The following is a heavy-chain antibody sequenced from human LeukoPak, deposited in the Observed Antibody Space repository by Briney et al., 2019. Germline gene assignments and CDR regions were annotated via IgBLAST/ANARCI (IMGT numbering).Heavy chain of an antibody. CDR2: ISYDGSKK. CDR1: GFTFSSYG. Sequence: GGSLRLSCAASGFTFSSYGMHWVRQAPGKGLEWVAVISYDGSKKYYVDSVKGRFTISRDNSKNTLYLQMNSLRAEDTAVYYCARVDRVLLWFGELSTKDYYYYYMDVWGKGTTVTVSS. D-gene: IGHD3-10*01. J-gene: IGHJ6*03. V-gene: IGHV3-30*03. CDR3: ARVDRVLLWFGELSTKDYYYYYMDV.